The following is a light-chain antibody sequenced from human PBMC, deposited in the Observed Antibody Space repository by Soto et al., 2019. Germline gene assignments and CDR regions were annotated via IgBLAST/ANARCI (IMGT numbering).Light chain of an antibody. CDR1: QSVSNKY. V-gene: IGKV3-20*01. J-gene: IGKJ1*01. CDR2: GAS. Sequence: EIGLTQSPGTLSLSPGERATLSCGASQSVSNKYLAWYQQKHGQAPRLLIYGASSRATGIPERLSGSGSGTDLTITISSMQHDDFATYYCQHYNSYSEAFGQGTKVDIK. CDR3: QHYNSYSEA.